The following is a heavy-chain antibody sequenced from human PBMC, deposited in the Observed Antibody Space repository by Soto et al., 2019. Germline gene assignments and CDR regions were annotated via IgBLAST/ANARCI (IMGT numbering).Heavy chain of an antibody. CDR2: IIPTFGTP. CDR1: GGTFSSHG. Sequence: QVQLVQSGTVVQRRGSSVKVSCQASGGTFSSHGMAWVRQAPGQGLEWMGGIIPTFGTPTYAPKFQGRVTITADQSTNTAYMELSSLRSEDTGVYYCASERSAQYFDFWGQGTLITVSS. D-gene: IGHD1-26*01. CDR3: ASERSAQYFDF. V-gene: IGHV1-69*01. J-gene: IGHJ4*02.